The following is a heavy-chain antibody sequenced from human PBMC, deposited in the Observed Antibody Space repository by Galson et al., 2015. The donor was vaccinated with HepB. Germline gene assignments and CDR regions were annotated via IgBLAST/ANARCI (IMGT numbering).Heavy chain of an antibody. V-gene: IGHV3-9*01. CDR1: GFTFDDYA. CDR3: AKARAFGDYAGVFDY. D-gene: IGHD4-17*01. J-gene: IGHJ4*02. Sequence: SLRLSCAASGFTFDDYAMHWVRQAPGKGLEWVSGISWNSGSIGYADSVKGRFTNSRDNAKNSLYLQMNSLRAEDTALYYCAKARAFGDYAGVFDYWGQGTLVTVS. CDR2: ISWNSGSI.